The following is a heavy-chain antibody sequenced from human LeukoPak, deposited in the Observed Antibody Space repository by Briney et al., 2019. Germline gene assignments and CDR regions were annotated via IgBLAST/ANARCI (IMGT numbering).Heavy chain of an antibody. CDR1: GFTFDDYA. V-gene: IGHV3-9*01. CDR2: ISWNSGSI. Sequence: GGSLRLSCAASGFTFDDYAMHWVRQAPGKGLEWVSGISWNSGSIGYADSVKGRFTISRDNAKNSLYLQMNSLRAEDTALYYCATDMDQPLLYYFDYWGQGTLVTVSS. J-gene: IGHJ4*02. CDR3: ATDMDQPLLYYFDY. D-gene: IGHD1-26*01.